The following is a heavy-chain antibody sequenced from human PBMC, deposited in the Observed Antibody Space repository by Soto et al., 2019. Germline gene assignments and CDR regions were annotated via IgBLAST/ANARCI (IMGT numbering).Heavy chain of an antibody. J-gene: IGHJ4*02. V-gene: IGHV4-30-4*01. CDR2: IYYSGST. CDR3: ARVGLAASFDY. D-gene: IGHD2-15*01. CDR1: GGSISSGDYY. Sequence: SETLSLTCTVSGGSISSGDYYWSWIRQPPGKGLEWIGYIYYSGSTYYNPSLKSRVTISVDTSKNRFSLKLSSVAAADTAVYYCARVGLAASFDYWGQGTLVTVSS.